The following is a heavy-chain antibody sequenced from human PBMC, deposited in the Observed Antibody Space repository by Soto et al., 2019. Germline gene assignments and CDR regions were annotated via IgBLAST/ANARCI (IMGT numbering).Heavy chain of an antibody. V-gene: IGHV3-23*01. D-gene: IGHD2-21*02. CDR3: VREDDGGDRDYYGLDV. CDR1: GFTFSSYA. J-gene: IGHJ6*02. CDR2: ISGSGGST. Sequence: GGSLRLSCAASGFTFSSYAMSWVRQAPGKGLEWVSAISGSGGSTYYADSVKGRFTISRDNSKNTLYLQMNSLRAADTAVYFCVREDDGGDRDYYGLDVWGQGTTVTVSS.